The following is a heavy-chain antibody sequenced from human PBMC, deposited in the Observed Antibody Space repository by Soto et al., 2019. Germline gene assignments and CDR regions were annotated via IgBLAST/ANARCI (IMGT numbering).Heavy chain of an antibody. Sequence: QITLKESGPTLVKPTQTLTLTCAFSGFSLSTSGVAVGWIRQPPGKALEWLAVIYWDDDKRYSPSLKNRLTITKDTSKNQVVLTMTNMDPVDTATYYCAHMLSDSGGWYWYFDLWGRGTLVTVSS. D-gene: IGHD3-22*01. CDR3: AHMLSDSGGWYWYFDL. CDR2: IYWDDDK. V-gene: IGHV2-5*02. J-gene: IGHJ2*01. CDR1: GFSLSTSGVA.